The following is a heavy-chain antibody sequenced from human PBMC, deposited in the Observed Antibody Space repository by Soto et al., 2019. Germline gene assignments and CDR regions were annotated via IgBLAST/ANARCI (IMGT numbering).Heavy chain of an antibody. CDR1: GYTFTGYY. J-gene: IGHJ1*01. D-gene: IGHD6-19*01. Sequence: GASVKVSCKASGYTFTGYYIHWVRQAPGQGLEWMGWVNPFSGGTNYARKFRGRVTMTAATSVDTAYMELSSLRSDDTAVNYCARDLNKGGWYSIDFWGQGTLVTVSS. V-gene: IGHV1-2*02. CDR3: ARDLNKGGWYSIDF. CDR2: VNPFSGGT.